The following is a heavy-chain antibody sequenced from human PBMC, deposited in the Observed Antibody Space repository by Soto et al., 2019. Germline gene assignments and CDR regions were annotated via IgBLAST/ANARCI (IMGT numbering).Heavy chain of an antibody. CDR3: ARNLPERYSGYDYLTLDY. Sequence: QVQLVQSGAEVKKPGSSVKVSCKASGGTFSSYAISWVRQAPGQGLEWMGGIIPIFGTANYAQKFQGRVTITADNSTSTAYMERSSLRSEDTAVYYCARNLPERYSGYDYLTLDYWGQGTLVTVSS. V-gene: IGHV1-69*06. CDR1: GGTFSSYA. J-gene: IGHJ4*02. D-gene: IGHD5-12*01. CDR2: IIPIFGTA.